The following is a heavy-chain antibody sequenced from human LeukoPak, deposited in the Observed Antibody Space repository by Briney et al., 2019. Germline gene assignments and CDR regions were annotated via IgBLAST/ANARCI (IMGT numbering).Heavy chain of an antibody. D-gene: IGHD2-2*01. CDR3: ARAIGYCSSSSCSPIGYFYYGMDV. CDR2: INPNSGGT. CDR1: GYTFTGYY. J-gene: IGHJ6*02. Sequence: ASVKVSCTASGYTFTGYYMHWVRQAPGQGLEWMGWINPNSGGTNYSQKFQGRVTMTRDTSISTAYMELSRLRSDDTAVYYWARAIGYCSSSSCSPIGYFYYGMDVWGQGTTVTVSS. V-gene: IGHV1-2*02.